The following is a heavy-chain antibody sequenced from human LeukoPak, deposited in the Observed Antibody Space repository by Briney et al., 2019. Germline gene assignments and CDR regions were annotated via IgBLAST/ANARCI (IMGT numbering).Heavy chain of an antibody. D-gene: IGHD2-2*02. CDR1: GFTFSSYS. Sequence: PGGSLRLSCAASGFTFSSYSMNWVRQPPGKGLEWIGEINHSGSTNYNPSLKSRVTISVDTSKNQFSLKLSSVTAADTAVYYCARVRIVVVPAAIRWFDPWGQGTLVTVSS. J-gene: IGHJ5*02. V-gene: IGHV4-34*01. CDR2: INHSGST. CDR3: ARVRIVVVPAAIRWFDP.